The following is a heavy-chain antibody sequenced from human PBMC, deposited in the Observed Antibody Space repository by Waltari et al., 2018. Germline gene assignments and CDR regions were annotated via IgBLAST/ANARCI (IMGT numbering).Heavy chain of an antibody. Sequence: QVQLQESGPGLVKPSETLSLTCAVSGYSISSGYYWGWIRQPPGKGLEWIGSIYHSGSTYYTPSLKSRVTISVDTSKNQFSLKLSSVTAADTAVYYCASEGDGYNTDYYYYYGMDVWGQGTTVTVSS. V-gene: IGHV4-38-2*01. J-gene: IGHJ6*02. CDR1: GYSISSGYY. CDR3: ASEGDGYNTDYYYYYGMDV. D-gene: IGHD5-12*01. CDR2: IYHSGST.